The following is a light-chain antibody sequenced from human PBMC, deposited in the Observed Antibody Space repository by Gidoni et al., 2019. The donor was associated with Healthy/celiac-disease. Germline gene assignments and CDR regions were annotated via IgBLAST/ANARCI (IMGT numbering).Light chain of an antibody. V-gene: IGKV1-5*01. CDR2: DAS. CDR3: QQYNSYSPWT. J-gene: IGKJ1*01. CDR1: QSISSW. Sequence: DIQMTQSPSTLSASVGDRVTITCRASQSISSWLAWYQQKPGKAPKLLIYDASSLESGVPSRFSGSESGTEFTLTISSLQPDDFATYYCQQYNSYSPWTFGQGTKVEIK.